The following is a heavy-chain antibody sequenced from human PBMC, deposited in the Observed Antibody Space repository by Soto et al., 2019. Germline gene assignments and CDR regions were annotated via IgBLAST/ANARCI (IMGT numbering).Heavy chain of an antibody. D-gene: IGHD3-10*01. CDR1: GFTFSNYA. Sequence: LRLSCTASGFTFSNYAINWVRLAPGKRLEWVSSVIGSGVNVFYADPVKGRFTISRDNSKNTVYLEMNSLRADDTAEYFCAKGSAFECKGAICYPFDHWGRGTLVTVSS. J-gene: IGHJ4*02. CDR2: VIGSGVNV. CDR3: AKGSAFECKGAICYPFDH. V-gene: IGHV3-23*01.